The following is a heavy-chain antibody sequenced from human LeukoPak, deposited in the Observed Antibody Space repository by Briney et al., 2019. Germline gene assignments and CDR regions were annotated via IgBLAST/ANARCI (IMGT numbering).Heavy chain of an antibody. CDR3: ARDSQSYYDFWSGYNNWFDP. Sequence: GGSLRLSCAASGFTFSSYGMHWVRQAPGKGLEWVAVIWYDGSNKYYADSVKGRFTISRDNSKNTLYLQMNSLRAENTAVYYCARDSQSYYDFWSGYNNWFDPWGQGTLVTVSS. J-gene: IGHJ5*02. CDR2: IWYDGSNK. V-gene: IGHV3-33*01. D-gene: IGHD3-3*01. CDR1: GFTFSSYG.